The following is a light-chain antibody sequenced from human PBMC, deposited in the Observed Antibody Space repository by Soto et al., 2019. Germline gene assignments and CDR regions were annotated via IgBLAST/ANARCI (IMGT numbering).Light chain of an antibody. Sequence: SYELTQTPSVSVSPGQTARITCSGDALPKQNAYWYQQKPGQAPVLVIYKDIERPSGIPERFSGSSSGTTVTLTISRVQAEDEADYYCQSADNRGIYDVFGTGTKVTVL. V-gene: IGLV3-25*03. CDR1: ALPKQN. J-gene: IGLJ1*01. CDR3: QSADNRGIYDV. CDR2: KDI.